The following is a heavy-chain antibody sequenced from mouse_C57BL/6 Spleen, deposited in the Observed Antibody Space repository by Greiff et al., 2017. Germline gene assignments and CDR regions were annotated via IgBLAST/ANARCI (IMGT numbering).Heavy chain of an antibody. V-gene: IGHV5-9*01. CDR3: AREGNYYGSYWYFDV. CDR2: ISGGGGNT. J-gene: IGHJ1*03. D-gene: IGHD1-1*01. Sequence: EVKVVESGGGLVKPGGSLKLSCAASGFTFSSYTMSWVRQTPEKRLEWVATISGGGGNTYYPDSVKGRFTISRDNAKNTLYLQMSSLRSEDTALYYCAREGNYYGSYWYFDVWGTGTTVTVSS. CDR1: GFTFSSYT.